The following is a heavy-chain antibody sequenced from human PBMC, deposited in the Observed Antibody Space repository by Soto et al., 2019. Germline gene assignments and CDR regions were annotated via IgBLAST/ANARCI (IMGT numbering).Heavy chain of an antibody. J-gene: IGHJ4*02. V-gene: IGHV3-23*01. CDR3: AKDTIPAPGAEFEY. CDR2: ITGSGDFK. CDR1: GFSFDTYA. Sequence: EVQMLESGGGLVQPGGSLRLSCAASGFSFDTYAMTWVRQAPGKGLEWVSAITGSGDFKFYADSVKGRFTISRDNSRNTLYLQMNSLRAGDTALYYCAKDTIPAPGAEFEYWGQGTLVTVSS. D-gene: IGHD6-13*01.